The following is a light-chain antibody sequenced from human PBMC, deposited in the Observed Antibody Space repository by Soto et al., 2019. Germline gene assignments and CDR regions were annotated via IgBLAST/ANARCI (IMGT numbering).Light chain of an antibody. V-gene: IGKV1-27*01. Sequence: DIQMTQSPTSLYASVGDRVTITCRASQDIRNFVAWYQQKPGKAPKLLIYAASTLQSGLPSRFSGSGSGTDFTLTINSLQPEDVATYSCQNYSSVPVFGPGTKVEIK. J-gene: IGKJ3*01. CDR3: QNYSSVPV. CDR2: AAS. CDR1: QDIRNF.